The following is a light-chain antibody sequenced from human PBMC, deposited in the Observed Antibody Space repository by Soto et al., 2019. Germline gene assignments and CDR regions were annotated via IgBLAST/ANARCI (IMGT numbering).Light chain of an antibody. V-gene: IGLV2-14*03. J-gene: IGLJ2*01. CDR1: SSDIGAYDY. CDR3: SSYSVRTQLV. CDR2: EVT. Sequence: QSVLTQPASVSGSPGQSITISCTGASSDIGAYDYVSWYQQHPDTAPRLIIFEVTNRPSGVSDRFSGAKSGNTASLTISGLHVEDDAHYYCSSYSVRTQLVFGRGTKLTVL.